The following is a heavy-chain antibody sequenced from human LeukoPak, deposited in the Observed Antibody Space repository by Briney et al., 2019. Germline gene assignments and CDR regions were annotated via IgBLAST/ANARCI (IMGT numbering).Heavy chain of an antibody. J-gene: IGHJ4*02. CDR3: TGEGSSGYYRVDY. CDR1: GFTFSNAW. D-gene: IGHD3-22*01. Sequence: PGGSLRLSCAASGFTFSNAWMSWVRQAPGKGLEWVGRIKSKTDGGTTDYAAPVKGTFTISRDDSKNTLYLQMNSLKTEDTAVYYCTGEGSSGYYRVDYWGQGTLVTVSS. V-gene: IGHV3-15*01. CDR2: IKSKTDGGTT.